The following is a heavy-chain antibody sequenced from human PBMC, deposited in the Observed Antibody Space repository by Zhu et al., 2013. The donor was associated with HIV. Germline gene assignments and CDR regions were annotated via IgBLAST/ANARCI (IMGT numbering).Heavy chain of an antibody. J-gene: IGHJ4*02. Sequence: QVQLVQSGTDVKKPGASVKVSCKTSNYTFTAYYIHWVRQAPGQGLEWMGWINPNSGGTNYARNFQGRVTMTRDTSIDTAFMELNTLRSDDSAVYFCAREDRRLMTTLDYWGQGTLVTVSS. CDR2: INPNSGGT. CDR1: NYTFTAYY. V-gene: IGHV1-2*02. CDR3: AREDRRLMTTLDY. D-gene: IGHD4-4*01.